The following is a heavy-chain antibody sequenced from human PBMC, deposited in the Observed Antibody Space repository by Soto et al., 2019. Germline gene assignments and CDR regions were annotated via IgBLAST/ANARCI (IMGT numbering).Heavy chain of an antibody. CDR2: IYYSGST. Sequence: SETLSLTCTVSGGSISSYYWSWIRQPPGKGLEWIGYIYYSGSTNYNPSLKSRVTISVDTSKNQFSLKLSSVTAADTAVYYCARTEGGRYRYSYFWGQGILVTVSS. D-gene: IGHD3-16*02. V-gene: IGHV4-59*01. CDR1: GGSISSYY. CDR3: ARTEGGRYRYSYF. J-gene: IGHJ4*02.